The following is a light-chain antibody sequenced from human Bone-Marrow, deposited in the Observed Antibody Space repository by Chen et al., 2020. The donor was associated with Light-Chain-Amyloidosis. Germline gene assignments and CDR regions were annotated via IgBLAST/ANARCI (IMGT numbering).Light chain of an antibody. CDR3: SSYTSSSTWV. CDR2: DVS. V-gene: IGLV2-14*01. Sequence: QSALTQPASVSGSPGQSITISCTGTSSDVGGYNYVSWYQQHPGKAPKLMIYDVSNRPSGVSTRFSGSKSGNTASLTISGLQDEDEADYDCSSYTSSSTWVFGGGTKLTVL. CDR1: SSDVGGYNY. J-gene: IGLJ3*02.